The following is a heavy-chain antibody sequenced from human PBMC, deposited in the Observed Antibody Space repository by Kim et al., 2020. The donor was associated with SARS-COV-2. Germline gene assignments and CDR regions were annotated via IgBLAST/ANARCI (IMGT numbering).Heavy chain of an antibody. V-gene: IGHV4-39*01. CDR3: ARQVVSAWFNFDL. Sequence: YYNRYLKNRLTIYVDTSMKQFALKVTSVTAADTAMYYCARQVVSAWFNFDLWGQGTMVTVSS. D-gene: IGHD2-15*01. J-gene: IGHJ3*01.